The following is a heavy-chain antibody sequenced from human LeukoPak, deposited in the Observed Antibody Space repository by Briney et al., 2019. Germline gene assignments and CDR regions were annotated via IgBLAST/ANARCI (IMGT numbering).Heavy chain of an antibody. Sequence: PGGSLRLSCAASGLTFSNYGMSWVRQAPGKGLEWVSGISANGGSTSYADSAPGRFIISRDNSKSEVFLQMNSLSAGDTAVYYCAKMDSSGYFASYLDVWGKGTTVTVSS. CDR2: ISANGGST. J-gene: IGHJ6*04. V-gene: IGHV3-23*01. CDR1: GLTFSNYG. D-gene: IGHD3-22*01. CDR3: AKMDSSGYFASYLDV.